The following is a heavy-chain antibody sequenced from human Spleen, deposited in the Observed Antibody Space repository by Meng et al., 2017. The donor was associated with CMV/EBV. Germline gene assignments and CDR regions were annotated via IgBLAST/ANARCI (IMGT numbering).Heavy chain of an antibody. CDR3: ARWSGCSSTSCPG. Sequence: GESLKISCAASGFTFSSYSMNWVRQAPGKGLEWVSSISSSSSYIYYADSVKVRFTISRDNAKNSLYLQMNSLRAEDTAVYYCARWSGCSSTSCPGWGQGTLVTVSS. J-gene: IGHJ4*02. CDR2: ISSSSSYI. CDR1: GFTFSSYS. V-gene: IGHV3-21*01. D-gene: IGHD2-2*01.